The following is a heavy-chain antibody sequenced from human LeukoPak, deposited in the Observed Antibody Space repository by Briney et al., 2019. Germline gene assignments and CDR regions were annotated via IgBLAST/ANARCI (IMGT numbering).Heavy chain of an antibody. CDR2: ISSNGSTI. V-gene: IGHV3-48*03. CDR3: ARAPKGLWDFDY. Sequence: GGSLRLSCAASGFTFSSYEMNWVRQAPGKGLEWVSYISSNGSTIYYADSVKGRFTISRDNAKNSLYLQMNSLRAEDTAVYYCARAPKGLWDFDYWGQGTLVTVSS. D-gene: IGHD3-16*01. CDR1: GFTFSSYE. J-gene: IGHJ4*02.